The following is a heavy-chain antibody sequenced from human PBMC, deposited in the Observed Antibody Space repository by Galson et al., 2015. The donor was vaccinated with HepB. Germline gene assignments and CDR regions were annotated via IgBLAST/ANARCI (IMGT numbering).Heavy chain of an antibody. CDR1: GFIFNTYA. CDR2: ISYDGNNR. V-gene: IGHV3-30*18. J-gene: IGHJ6*03. CDR3: GNTPEHWNHRYNYLRYMDV. Sequence: SLRLSCAASGFIFNTYAMSWVRQAPGKGLEWVAIISYDGNNRIYADSVKGRFSISRDNSKNTLYLQMNTLRLEDTAVYFCGNTPEHWNHRYNYLRYMDVWGKGTTVTVSS. D-gene: IGHD5-24*01.